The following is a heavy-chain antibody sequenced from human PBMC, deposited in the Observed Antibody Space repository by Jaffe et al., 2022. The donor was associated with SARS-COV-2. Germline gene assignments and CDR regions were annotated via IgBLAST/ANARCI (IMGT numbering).Heavy chain of an antibody. D-gene: IGHD3-3*01. CDR2: ISGSGGST. V-gene: IGHV3-23*01. CDR1: GFTFSSYA. J-gene: IGHJ4*02. Sequence: EVQLLESGGGLVQPGGSLRLSCAASGFTFSSYAMSWVRQAPGKGLEWVSAISGSGGSTYYADSVKGRFTISRDNSKNTLYLQMNSLRAEDTAVYYCAKVTKRWLQFLINYFDYWGQGTLVTVSS. CDR3: AKVTKRWLQFLINYFDY.